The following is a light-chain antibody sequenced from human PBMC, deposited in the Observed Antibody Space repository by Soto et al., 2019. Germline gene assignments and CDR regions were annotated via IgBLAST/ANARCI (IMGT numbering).Light chain of an antibody. V-gene: IGLV1-40*01. Sequence: QLVLSQPPSVSGAPGQRITISCTGSSSNIGANYDVHWYRQLPGTAPKLLISGDNNRPSGVPDRFSGSKSGTSASLAITGLQAEDEADYYCQSYDSSLNRVFGTGTKVTVL. CDR2: GDN. CDR3: QSYDSSLNRV. J-gene: IGLJ1*01. CDR1: SSNIGANYD.